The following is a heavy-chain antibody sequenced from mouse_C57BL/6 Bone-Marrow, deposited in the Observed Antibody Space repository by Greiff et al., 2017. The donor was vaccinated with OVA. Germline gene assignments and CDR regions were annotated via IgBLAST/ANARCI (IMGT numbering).Heavy chain of an antibody. Sequence: EVQGVESGGGLVQPGGSLKLSCAASGFTFSDFYMYWIRQTPEKRLEWVAYISNGGGSTYYPDTVKGRFTISRDNAKNTLYLQMSRLKSEDTAMYYCARLVAMDYWGQGTSVTVSS. V-gene: IGHV5-12*01. CDR3: ARLVAMDY. CDR1: GFTFSDFY. J-gene: IGHJ4*01. CDR2: ISNGGGST.